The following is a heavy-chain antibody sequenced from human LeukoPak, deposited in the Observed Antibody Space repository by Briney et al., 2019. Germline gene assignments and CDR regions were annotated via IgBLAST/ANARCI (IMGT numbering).Heavy chain of an antibody. CDR3: ARIGYSSSSFDY. J-gene: IGHJ4*02. CDR2: IKQDGSVK. Sequence: PGGSLRLSCAASGFTFSNYWMNWVRQAPGKGLEWVAHIKQDGSVKYYVDSVKGRLTISRDNARNSQYLQMNSLRPEDTAVYYCARIGYSSSSFDYWGQGTLVTVSS. V-gene: IGHV3-7*01. D-gene: IGHD6-6*01. CDR1: GFTFSNYW.